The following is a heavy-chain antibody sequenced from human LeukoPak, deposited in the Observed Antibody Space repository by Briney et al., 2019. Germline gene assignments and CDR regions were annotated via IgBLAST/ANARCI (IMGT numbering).Heavy chain of an antibody. V-gene: IGHV4-61*01. J-gene: IGHJ4*02. CDR1: AGSISSGSYY. D-gene: IGHD2-15*01. Sequence: PSQTLSLTGTVSAGSISSGSYYWRWIRQPPGKGLEWIAYIYYSGSTNYNPSLNSRITISVTTSKNQFSLKLSSVTAADTAVYYCARGAPIGYCSGGSCYAGEKYYFDYWGQGTLVTVSS. CDR3: ARGAPIGYCSGGSCYAGEKYYFDY. CDR2: IYYSGST.